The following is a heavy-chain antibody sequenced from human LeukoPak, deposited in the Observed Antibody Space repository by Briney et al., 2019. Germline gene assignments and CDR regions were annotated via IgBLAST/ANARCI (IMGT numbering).Heavy chain of an antibody. CDR1: GITFDGYA. V-gene: IGHV3-43*02. J-gene: IGHJ3*02. CDR3: AKESMIVVVNTLGAFDI. CDR2: ISEDGVST. Sequence: GGSLRLSCVVSGITFDGYAMHWVRQAPGKGLEWVSLISEDGVSTYYADSVKGRFTISRDNSKNSLYLQMNSLRTEDTALYYCAKESMIVVVNTLGAFDIWGQGTMVTVSS. D-gene: IGHD3-22*01.